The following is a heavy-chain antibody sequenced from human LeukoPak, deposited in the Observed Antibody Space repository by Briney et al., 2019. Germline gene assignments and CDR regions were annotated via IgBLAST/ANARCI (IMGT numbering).Heavy chain of an antibody. V-gene: IGHV3-21*01. J-gene: IGHJ4*02. Sequence: PGGSVRLSCAASGFTFSSYSMNWVRQAPGKGLEWVSSISSSSSYIYYADSVKGRFTISRDNAKNSLYLQMNSLRAEGTAVYYCARDAKILEWLPYFDYWGQGTLVTVSS. D-gene: IGHD3-3*01. CDR1: GFTFSSYS. CDR3: ARDAKILEWLPYFDY. CDR2: ISSSSSYI.